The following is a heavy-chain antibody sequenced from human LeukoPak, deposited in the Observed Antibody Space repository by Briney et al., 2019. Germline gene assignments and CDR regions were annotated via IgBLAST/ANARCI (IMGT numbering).Heavy chain of an antibody. CDR3: VRDIPLIGAAGYYDH. CDR2: ISAYNGQT. V-gene: IGHV1-18*01. J-gene: IGHJ4*02. Sequence: ASVKVSCEASGYTFTNYGISWVRQSPGQGREWVWWISAYNGQTIYTPSLQGRVTMTTDTSTNAAYMELTGLTSGDTAVYYCVRDIPLIGAAGYYDHWGQGTQVTVSS. CDR1: GYTFTNYG. D-gene: IGHD6-13*01.